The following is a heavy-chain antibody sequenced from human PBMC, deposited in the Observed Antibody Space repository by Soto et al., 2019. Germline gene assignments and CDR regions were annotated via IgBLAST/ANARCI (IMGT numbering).Heavy chain of an antibody. D-gene: IGHD4-17*01. J-gene: IGHJ6*02. CDR1: GYTFTGYY. V-gene: IGHV1-2*02. Sequence: GASVKVSCKASGYTFTGYYMHWVRQAPGQGLEWMGWINPNSDGTNYAQKFQGRVTMTRDTSISTAYMELSRLRSDDTAVYYCARQRIGTVTTPGGYYYYYGMDVWGQGTTVTVSS. CDR2: INPNSDGT. CDR3: ARQRIGTVTTPGGYYYYYGMDV.